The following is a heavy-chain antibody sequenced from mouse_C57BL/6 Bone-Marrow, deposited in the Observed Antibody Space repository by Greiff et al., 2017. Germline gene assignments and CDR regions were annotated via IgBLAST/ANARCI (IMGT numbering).Heavy chain of an antibody. D-gene: IGHD1-1*01. V-gene: IGHV5-6*01. Sequence: EVNVVESGGDLVKPGASLKLSCAASGFTFSSYGMSWVRQTPDKRLEWVATISSGGSYTYYPDSVKGRFTIARDTAKNTLYLQRSSLKSDDTDMCDGARQTVVDYYAMDYGGKGTSVTVSS. CDR1: GFTFSSYG. CDR2: ISSGGSYT. CDR3: ARQTVVDYYAMDY. J-gene: IGHJ4*01.